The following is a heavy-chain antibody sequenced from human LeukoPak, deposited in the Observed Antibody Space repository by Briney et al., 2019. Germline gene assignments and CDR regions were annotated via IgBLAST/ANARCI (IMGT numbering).Heavy chain of an antibody. Sequence: GGSLRLSCAASGFTVSSNYMSWVRQAPGKGLEWVSVIYSGGSTYYADSVKGRFTISRDNSQNTLYLQMNSLRAEDTAVYYCARGLYSSGWYPIWGQGTMVTVSS. D-gene: IGHD6-19*01. CDR1: GFTVSSNY. V-gene: IGHV3-53*01. CDR3: ARGLYSSGWYPI. J-gene: IGHJ3*02. CDR2: IYSGGST.